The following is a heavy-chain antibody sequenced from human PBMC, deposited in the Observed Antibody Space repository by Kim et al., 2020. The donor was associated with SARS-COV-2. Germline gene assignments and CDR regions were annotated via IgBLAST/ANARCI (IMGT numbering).Heavy chain of an antibody. D-gene: IGHD3-10*01. V-gene: IGHV3-30*18. J-gene: IGHJ6*02. CDR2: ISYDGSNK. CDR1: GFTFSSYG. CDR3: AKVSVRRNYYYGMDV. Sequence: GGSLRLSCAASGFTFSSYGMHWVRQAPGKGLEWVAVISYDGSNKYYADSVKGRFTISRDNSKNTLYLQMNSLRAEDTAVYYCAKVSVRRNYYYGMDVWG.